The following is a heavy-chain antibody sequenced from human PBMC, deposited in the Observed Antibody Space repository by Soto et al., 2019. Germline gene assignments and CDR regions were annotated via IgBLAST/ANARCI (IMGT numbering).Heavy chain of an antibody. CDR2: ISSNGGST. CDR3: AKENLGVVVTINYYYGMDV. J-gene: IGHJ6*02. CDR1: GFTFSSYA. V-gene: IGHV3-64*01. D-gene: IGHD2-15*01. Sequence: QPGGSLRLSCAASGFTFSSYAMHWVRQAPGKGLEYVSAISSNGGSTYYANSVKGRFTISRDNSKNTLYLQMNSLRAEDTAVYYCAKENLGVVVTINYYYGMDVWGQGTTVTVSS.